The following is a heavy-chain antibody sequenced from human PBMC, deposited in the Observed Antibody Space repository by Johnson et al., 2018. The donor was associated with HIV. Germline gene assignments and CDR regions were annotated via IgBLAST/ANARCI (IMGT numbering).Heavy chain of an antibody. CDR1: GFTLSSYD. CDR2: IGTAGDT. Sequence: VQLVESGGGLVKPGGSLRLSCAASGFTLSSYDMHWVRQATGKGLEWVSAIGTAGDTYYPGSVKGRFTISRENAKNSLYLQMNSLRAGDTAVYYCARYSVSDDAFDIWGQGTMVTVSS. J-gene: IGHJ3*02. D-gene: IGHD2-21*01. V-gene: IGHV3-13*01. CDR3: ARYSVSDDAFDI.